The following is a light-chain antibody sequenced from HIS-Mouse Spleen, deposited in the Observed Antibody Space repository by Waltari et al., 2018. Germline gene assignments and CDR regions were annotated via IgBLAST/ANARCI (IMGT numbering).Light chain of an antibody. J-gene: IGLJ3*02. V-gene: IGLV2-11*01. Sequence: SALTQPRSVSVSPGQSVTISCTGTSSDVVGYNYVSWFQQHPGKAPKLMIYDVSKRPSGVPDRFSGSKSGNTASLTISGLQAEDEADYYCCSYAGSYTWVFGGGTKLTVL. CDR3: CSYAGSYTWV. CDR2: DVS. CDR1: SSDVVGYNY.